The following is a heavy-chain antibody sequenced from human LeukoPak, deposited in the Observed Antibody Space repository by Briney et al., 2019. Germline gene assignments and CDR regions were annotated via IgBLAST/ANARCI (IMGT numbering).Heavy chain of an antibody. Sequence: GGSLRLSCAASGFTVSSNYMSWVRQAPGKGLEWVSAISGSGGSTYYADSVKGRFTTSRDNSKNTLCLQMNSLRAEDTAVYYCARCKRSFGSGWYPVTSLPYWGQGTLVTVSS. D-gene: IGHD6-19*01. CDR1: GFTVSSNY. J-gene: IGHJ4*02. CDR3: ARCKRSFGSGWYPVTSLPY. V-gene: IGHV3-23*01. CDR2: ISGSGGST.